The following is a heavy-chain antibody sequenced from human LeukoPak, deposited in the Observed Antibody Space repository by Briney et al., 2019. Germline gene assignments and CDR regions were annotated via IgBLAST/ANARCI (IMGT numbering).Heavy chain of an antibody. Sequence: PSDTLSPTCALKGGTISRSTWWTWVRQPPGKALAWIGEVLYSGSTNSNPSLKCRPTMSVDESKHEFSLKLTSVTVADTAVYYCASGGLVSRYLDHWGQGTLVTVSP. V-gene: IGHV4-4*02. CDR1: GGTISRSTW. CDR2: VLYSGST. J-gene: IGHJ4*02. CDR3: ASGGLVSRYLDH. D-gene: IGHD3-9*01.